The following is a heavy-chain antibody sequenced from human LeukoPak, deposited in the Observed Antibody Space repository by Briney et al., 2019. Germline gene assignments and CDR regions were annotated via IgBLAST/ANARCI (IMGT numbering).Heavy chain of an antibody. Sequence: ASVKVSCKASGYTFTDYYIHWVRQAPGQGLEWMGWINPNNGGIGYAQKFQGRVTMTRDTSISTAYMELSGLRSDDTAVYYCARDFSTTVTSDYWGQGTLVTVSS. CDR2: INPNNGGI. CDR3: ARDFSTTVTSDY. V-gene: IGHV1-2*02. D-gene: IGHD4-17*01. J-gene: IGHJ4*02. CDR1: GYTFTDYY.